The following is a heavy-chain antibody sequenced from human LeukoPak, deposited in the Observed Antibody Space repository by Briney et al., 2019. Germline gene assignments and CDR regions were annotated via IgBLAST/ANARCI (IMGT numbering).Heavy chain of an antibody. D-gene: IGHD2-2*02. Sequence: GESLKISSKGSGYSFTSYWIGWVRQMPGKGLEWMGIIYPGDSDTRYSPSFQGQVTISADKSISTAYLQWSSLKASDTAMYYCARVVVPAAITGIWFDPWGQGTLVTVSS. J-gene: IGHJ5*02. V-gene: IGHV5-51*01. CDR3: ARVVVPAAITGIWFDP. CDR1: GYSFTSYW. CDR2: IYPGDSDT.